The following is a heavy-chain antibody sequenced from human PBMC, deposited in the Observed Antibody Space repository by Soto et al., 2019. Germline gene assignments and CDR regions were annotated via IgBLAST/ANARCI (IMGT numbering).Heavy chain of an antibody. V-gene: IGHV3-30*18. CDR3: AKAVFPAGVPGYYSLDV. J-gene: IGHJ6*03. CDR1: GFTFSEYG. D-gene: IGHD6-13*01. CDR2: ISYDGSQK. Sequence: QMQLVESGGGVVQPGRSLRLSCEASGFTFSEYGMHWVRQPPGKGLEWVAIISYDGSQKYYSDSVTGRFTVSRDNSKNTMYLQMNSLGAGDMAVYYCAKAVFPAGVPGYYSLDVWGKGITVTVSS.